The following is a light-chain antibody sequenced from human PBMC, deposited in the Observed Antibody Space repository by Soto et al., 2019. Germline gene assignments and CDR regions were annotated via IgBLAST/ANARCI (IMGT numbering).Light chain of an antibody. CDR3: QQYGSSPFT. CDR2: GAS. J-gene: IGKJ3*01. Sequence: EIVLTQSPGTLSSSPGERATLSCRASQSVSSSYLAWYQQKPGQAPRLLIYGASSRATGIPDRFSGSVCGTVFTLTTSRLEPEDCAVYSFQQYGSSPFTFRPGTKVDIK. V-gene: IGKV3-20*01. CDR1: QSVSSSY.